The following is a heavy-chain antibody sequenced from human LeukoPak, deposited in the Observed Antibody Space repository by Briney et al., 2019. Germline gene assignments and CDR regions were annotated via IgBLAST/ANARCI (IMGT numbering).Heavy chain of an antibody. V-gene: IGHV3-21*01. J-gene: IGHJ5*02. CDR2: IGSSGSYM. Sequence: GGSLRLSCAASGFTFSCYAMKWVRQAPGKGLEWVSCIGSSGSYMYYADSVKGRFTISRDNAKNSLYLQMDSLRAEDAAVYYCAREDYSSGNPTIDTWGQGTLVTVSS. CDR1: GFTFSCYA. D-gene: IGHD3-10*01. CDR3: AREDYSSGNPTIDT.